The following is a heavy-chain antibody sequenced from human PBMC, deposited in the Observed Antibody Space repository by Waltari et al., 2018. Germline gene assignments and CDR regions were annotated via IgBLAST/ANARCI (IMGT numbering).Heavy chain of an antibody. Sequence: EVQLVESGGGLVQPGGSLRLSCVASGFIFSSYWMDWVRQAQGKGLVCVSRINYDGSSTTYADSLKGRFTISRDNAKNTLYLHMSSLRAEDTAVYYCIRENIAAAGLESWGQGTLVTVSS. D-gene: IGHD6-13*01. J-gene: IGHJ4*02. V-gene: IGHV3-74*01. CDR2: INYDGSST. CDR3: IRENIAAAGLES. CDR1: GFIFSSYW.